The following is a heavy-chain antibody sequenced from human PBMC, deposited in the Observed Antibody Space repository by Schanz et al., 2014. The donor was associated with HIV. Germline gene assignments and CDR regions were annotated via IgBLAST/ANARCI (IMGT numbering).Heavy chain of an antibody. J-gene: IGHJ6*02. V-gene: IGHV3-23*01. CDR3: TKEVPPDV. CDR1: TFTFNNYD. Sequence: EVQLLESGGGLVQPGGSLRLSCAASTFTFNNYDMGWVRQAPGKGLEWVSGIRGNGGSTYHADSVKGRFTISRDNSKNTLYLQMNSLRAEDTAVYYCTKEVPPDVWGQGTTVTVSS. D-gene: IGHD1-1*01. CDR2: IRGNGGST.